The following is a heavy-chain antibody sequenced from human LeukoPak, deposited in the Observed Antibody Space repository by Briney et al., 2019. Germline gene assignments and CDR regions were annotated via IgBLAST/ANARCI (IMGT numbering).Heavy chain of an antibody. D-gene: IGHD1-26*01. CDR3: ANAASYSVDY. CDR1: EFDFFSYG. J-gene: IGHJ4*02. V-gene: IGHV3-74*01. CDR2: IFTDGSTT. Sequence: GGSLRLSCVASEFDFFSYGMQWVRQAPGKGLVWVSRIFTDGSTTSYADSVKGRFTISRDNAKNSLYLQMNSLRAEDTAVYYCANAASYSVDYWGQGALVTVSS.